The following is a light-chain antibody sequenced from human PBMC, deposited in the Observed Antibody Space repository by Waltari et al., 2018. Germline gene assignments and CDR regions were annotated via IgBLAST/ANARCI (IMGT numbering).Light chain of an antibody. V-gene: IGKV3-15*01. CDR3: QQYKNWPLT. Sequence: EIVMTQSPATLSVSPGERVTLSCRASQTIDISLAWYHQKPGQAPRLLIYDASNRAPGIPTRFSGSGSGTEFTLTISSLQSEDFAVYYCQQYKNWPLTFGQGTRPEIK. CDR2: DAS. CDR1: QTIDIS. J-gene: IGKJ5*01.